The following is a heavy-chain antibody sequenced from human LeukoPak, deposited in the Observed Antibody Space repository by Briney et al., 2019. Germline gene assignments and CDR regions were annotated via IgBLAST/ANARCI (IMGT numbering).Heavy chain of an antibody. D-gene: IGHD3-10*01. CDR3: ATSGPGYYCGMDV. CDR1: GGSVSSSTYY. CDR2: IYYSGYT. Sequence: SETLSLTCTVSGGSVSSSTYYWGWICQPPGKGLEWIGSIYYSGYTYYNPSLESRVTISVDTSKNQFSLKLSSVTAADTAVYYCATSGPGYYCGMDVWGQGTTVTVSS. V-gene: IGHV4-39*01. J-gene: IGHJ6*02.